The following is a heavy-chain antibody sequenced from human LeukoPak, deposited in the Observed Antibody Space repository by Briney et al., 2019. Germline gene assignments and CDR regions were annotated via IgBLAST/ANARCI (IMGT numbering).Heavy chain of an antibody. V-gene: IGHV3-23*01. Sequence: QAGGSLRLSCAASGLTFSSYAMSWVRQAPGKGLEWVSGIRGSGRSTFYADSVKGRFTISRDNSKNTLYLQMNSLRAADTAVYYCAKDTVNSGSSYWGQGTLVTVSS. CDR3: AKDTVNSGSSY. D-gene: IGHD6-19*01. J-gene: IGHJ4*02. CDR2: IRGSGRST. CDR1: GLTFSSYA.